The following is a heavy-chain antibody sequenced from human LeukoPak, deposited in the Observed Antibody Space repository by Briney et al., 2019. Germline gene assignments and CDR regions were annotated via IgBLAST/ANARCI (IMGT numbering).Heavy chain of an antibody. CDR2: INHSGST. Sequence: PSETLSLTCAVYGGPFSGYYWSGIRQPPGQGLQGIGEINHSGSTNYNPSLKSRVTISVDTSKNQFSLMLSSVTAADTAMYYCAGGPNDGYELSYWGEGTLVTVSS. D-gene: IGHD5-12*01. V-gene: IGHV4-34*01. CDR1: GGPFSGYY. CDR3: AGGPNDGYELSY. J-gene: IGHJ4*02.